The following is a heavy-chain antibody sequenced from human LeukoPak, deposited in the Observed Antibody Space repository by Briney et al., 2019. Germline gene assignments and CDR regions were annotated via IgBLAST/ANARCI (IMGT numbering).Heavy chain of an antibody. J-gene: IGHJ4*02. Sequence: SETLSLTCTVSGGSISSYYWSWIRQPPGKGLEWIGYTYYSGSTNYNPSLKSRVTISVDTSKNQFSLKLSSVTAADTAVYYCARGSSSWPYYFDYWGQGTLVTVSS. V-gene: IGHV4-59*01. D-gene: IGHD6-13*01. CDR1: GGSISSYY. CDR2: TYYSGST. CDR3: ARGSSSWPYYFDY.